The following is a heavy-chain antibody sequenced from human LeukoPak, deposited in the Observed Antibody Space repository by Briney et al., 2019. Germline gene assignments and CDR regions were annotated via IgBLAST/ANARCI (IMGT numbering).Heavy chain of an antibody. J-gene: IGHJ4*02. D-gene: IGHD5-12*01. CDR3: AVGYSGYDLFDF. Sequence: SETLSLTCTVSGVSISSYYWSWIRQPPGKGLDWIGYIYYSGNTNYNPSLKSRVTISVGTSKNQFSLRLSSVTAADTAVYYCAVGYSGYDLFDFWGQATLVTVSS. CDR1: GVSISSYY. CDR2: IYYSGNT. V-gene: IGHV4-59*01.